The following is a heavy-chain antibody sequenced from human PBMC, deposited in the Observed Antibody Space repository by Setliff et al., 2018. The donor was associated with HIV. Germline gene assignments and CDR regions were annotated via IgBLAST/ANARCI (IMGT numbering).Heavy chain of an antibody. CDR3: AKALYGHSSAVGPDF. V-gene: IGHV3-23*01. CDR2: ISHSGETT. D-gene: IGHD4-17*01. CDR1: GFTFSTFA. Sequence: GASLKISCAASGFTFSTFAMSWVRQAPGKGLEWVSTISHSGETTYFADSVKGRFTISRDNSKNTLYLQMSSLKVDDTAIYFCAKALYGHSSAVGPDFWGQGTLVTVSS. J-gene: IGHJ4*02.